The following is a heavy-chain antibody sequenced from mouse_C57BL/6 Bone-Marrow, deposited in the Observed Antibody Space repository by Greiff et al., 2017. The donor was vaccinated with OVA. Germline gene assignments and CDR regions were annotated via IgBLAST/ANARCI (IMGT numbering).Heavy chain of an antibody. D-gene: IGHD1-1*02. J-gene: IGHJ2*01. V-gene: IGHV14-4*01. CDR2: IDPENGDT. CDR1: GFNIKDDY. Sequence: EVKVVESGAELVRPGASVKLSCTASGFNIKDDYMHWVKQRPEQGLEWIGWIDPENGDTEYASKFQGKATITADTSSNTAYLQLSSLTSEDTAVYYCTFITLGFAYWGQGTTLTVSS. CDR3: TFITLGFAY.